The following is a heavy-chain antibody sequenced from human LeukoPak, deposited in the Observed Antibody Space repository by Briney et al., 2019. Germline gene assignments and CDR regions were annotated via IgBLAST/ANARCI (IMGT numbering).Heavy chain of an antibody. CDR3: AKSRAATTYCSGGSCYAFDD. CDR2: INPSGGGT. D-gene: IGHD2-15*01. V-gene: IGHV1-46*01. Sequence: GASVKVSCEASRYTFTSYYMHWVRQAPGQGLEWMGIINPSGGGTTYAQKFQGRVTMTRDTSTSTVYMELSSLRSEDTAVYYCAKSRAATTYCSGGSCYAFDDWGQGTLVTVSS. J-gene: IGHJ4*02. CDR1: RYTFTSYY.